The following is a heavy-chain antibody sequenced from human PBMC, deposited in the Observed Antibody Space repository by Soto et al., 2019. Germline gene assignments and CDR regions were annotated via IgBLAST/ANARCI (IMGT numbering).Heavy chain of an antibody. J-gene: IGHJ4*02. V-gene: IGHV3-74*01. Sequence: PGGSLRLSCAVSGFTFRNYWMHWVRQAPGKGLVWVSRINTDGSSTTYADSVKGRFTISRDNAKNTLYLQMNSLRAEDTAVYYCVRDRAYSGYDNWGQGTLVTVSS. CDR1: GFTFRNYW. D-gene: IGHD5-12*01. CDR2: INTDGSST. CDR3: VRDRAYSGYDN.